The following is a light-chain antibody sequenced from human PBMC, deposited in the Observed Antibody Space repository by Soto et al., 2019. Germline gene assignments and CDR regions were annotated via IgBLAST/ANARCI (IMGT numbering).Light chain of an antibody. CDR1: KLGDRY. CDR2: QDT. V-gene: IGLV3-1*01. CDR3: QAWDSNTPVV. J-gene: IGLJ2*01. Sequence: SYELTQPPSVSVSPGQTARITCSGDKLGDRYACWYQQKPGQSPVLVIYQDTKRPSGIPERFSGSSSGNTATLTISGTQAVDEADNYCQAWDSNTPVVFGGGTKLTVL.